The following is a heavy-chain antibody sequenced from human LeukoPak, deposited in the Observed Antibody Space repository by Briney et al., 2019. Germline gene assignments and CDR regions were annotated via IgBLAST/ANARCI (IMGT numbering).Heavy chain of an antibody. CDR3: AREGVYYYGSGSPIDY. J-gene: IGHJ4*02. V-gene: IGHV4-4*07. D-gene: IGHD3-10*01. CDR1: GGSISSYY. Sequence: PSETLSLTCTVSGGSISSYYWSWIRQPAGKGLEWIGRIYTSGSTNYNPSLKSRVTMSVDTSKNQFSLKLSSVTAADTAVYYCAREGVYYYGSGSPIDYWGQGTLATVSS. CDR2: IYTSGST.